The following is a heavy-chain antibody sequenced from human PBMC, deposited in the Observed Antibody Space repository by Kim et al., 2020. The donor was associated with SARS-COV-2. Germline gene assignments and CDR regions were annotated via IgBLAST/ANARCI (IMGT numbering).Heavy chain of an antibody. D-gene: IGHD6-19*01. V-gene: IGHV1-2*02. Sequence: ASVKVSCKASGYTFTGYYMHWVRQAPGQGLEWMGWINPNSGGTNYAQKFQGRVTMTRDTSISTAYMELSRLRSDDTAVYYCARDQGRPLAVAGAISYYYYSGMDVWGQGTTVTVSS. J-gene: IGHJ6*02. CDR2: INPNSGGT. CDR1: GYTFTGYY. CDR3: ARDQGRPLAVAGAISYYYYSGMDV.